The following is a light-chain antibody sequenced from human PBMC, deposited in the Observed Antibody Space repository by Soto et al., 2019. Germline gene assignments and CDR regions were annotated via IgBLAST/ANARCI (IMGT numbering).Light chain of an antibody. J-gene: IGLJ1*01. CDR2: EVS. CDR3: SSYTSSDTLV. V-gene: IGLV2-14*01. Sequence: SVLTQPASVAGSPGQSITLSCTGTRSFLGGYNYVSWYQHHPGKAPKLMIYEVSNRPSGVSNRFSGSKSGNTASLTISGLQAEDEAEYYCSSYTSSDTLVFGTGTKVTVL. CDR1: RSFLGGYNY.